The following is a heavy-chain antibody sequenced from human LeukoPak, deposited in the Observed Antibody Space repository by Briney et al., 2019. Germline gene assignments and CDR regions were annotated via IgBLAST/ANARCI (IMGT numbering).Heavy chain of an antibody. CDR2: IYYSGST. J-gene: IGHJ5*02. V-gene: IGHV4-59*01. CDR1: GGSISSYY. CDR3: ARASTATPELSSGWYLNWFDP. Sequence: PSKTLSLTCTVSGGSISSYYWSWIRQPPGKGLEWIGYIYYSGSTNYNPSLKSRVTISVDTSKNQFSLKLSSVTAADTAVYYCARASTATPELSSGWYLNWFDPWGQGTLVTVSS. D-gene: IGHD6-19*01.